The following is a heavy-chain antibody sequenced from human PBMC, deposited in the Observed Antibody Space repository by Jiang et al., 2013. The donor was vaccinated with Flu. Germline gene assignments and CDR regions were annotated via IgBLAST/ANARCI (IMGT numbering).Heavy chain of an antibody. Sequence: KPSETLSLTCAVYGGSFSGYYWSWIRQPPGKGLEWIGEINHSGSTNYNLSLKSRVTISVDTSKNQFSLKLSSVTAADTAVYYCARGLRQYWGQGTLVTVSS. V-gene: IGHV4-34*01. CDR1: GGSFSGYY. CDR3: ARGLRQY. D-gene: IGHD3-3*01. CDR2: INHSGST. J-gene: IGHJ4*02.